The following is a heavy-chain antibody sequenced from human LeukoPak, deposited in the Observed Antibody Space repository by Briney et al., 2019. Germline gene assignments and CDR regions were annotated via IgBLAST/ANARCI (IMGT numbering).Heavy chain of an antibody. Sequence: SETLSLTCTVSGGSISSYYWSWIRHPPGKGREWVGYIYYSGSTNYNPSLKSRVTISVDTSKNQFSLKLSSVTAADTAVYYCAKTYYDILTGYGGPYYMDVWGKGTTVTVSS. CDR2: IYYSGST. J-gene: IGHJ6*03. CDR3: AKTYYDILTGYGGPYYMDV. CDR1: GGSISSYY. D-gene: IGHD3-9*01. V-gene: IGHV4-59*01.